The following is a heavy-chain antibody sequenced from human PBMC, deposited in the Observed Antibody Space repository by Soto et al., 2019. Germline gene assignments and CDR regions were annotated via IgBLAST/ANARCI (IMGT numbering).Heavy chain of an antibody. D-gene: IGHD2-15*01. CDR2: IHHNGDT. Sequence: SETLSLTCAVSGGSIDGYSWSWLRLPPGKGLEWIGYIHHNGDTDYNPSLRTRVTMSVDRSKNQFALKLTSVTAADTAMYYCARGGYASGGGCLFDHWGPGTLVTVSS. J-gene: IGHJ4*02. CDR3: ARGGYASGGGCLFDH. CDR1: GGSIDGYS. V-gene: IGHV4-30-2*01.